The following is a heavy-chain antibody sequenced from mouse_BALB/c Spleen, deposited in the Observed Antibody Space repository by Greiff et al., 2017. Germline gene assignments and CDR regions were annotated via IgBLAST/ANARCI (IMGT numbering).Heavy chain of an antibody. V-gene: IGHV5-9-4*01. D-gene: IGHD2-4*01. Sequence: EVHLVESGGGLVKPGGSLKLSCAASGFTFSSYAMPWVRQSPEKRLEWVAEISSGGSYTYYPDTVTGRFTISRDNAKNTLYLELSSLRSEDTAMYYCARGTAMSTTGYFDDWGEGTTVTVSS. J-gene: IGHJ1*01. CDR1: GFTFSSYA. CDR3: ARGTAMSTTGYFDD. CDR2: ISSGGSYT.